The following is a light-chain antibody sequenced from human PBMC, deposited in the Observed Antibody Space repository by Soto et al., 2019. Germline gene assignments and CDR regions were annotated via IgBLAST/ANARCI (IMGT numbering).Light chain of an antibody. V-gene: IGKV3-20*01. Sequence: EIVLTQSPGTLSLSPGERATLSCRASQSVTSNYLAWYQQKPGQAPSLLIYGASARAAGIPDRFSGSGTGTDFALTISGLEPEDFAVYFCQQYASSPWTFGQGTKVDIK. CDR3: QQYASSPWT. J-gene: IGKJ1*01. CDR2: GAS. CDR1: QSVTSNY.